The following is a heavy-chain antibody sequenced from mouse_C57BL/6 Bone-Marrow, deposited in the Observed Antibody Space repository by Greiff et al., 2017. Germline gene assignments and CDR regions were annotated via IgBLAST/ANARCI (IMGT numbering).Heavy chain of an antibody. CDR2: IAPETGGT. J-gene: IGHJ2*01. CDR1: GYTFTDYE. V-gene: IGHV1-15*01. CDR3: TRGLTTVVATDY. Sequence: QVQLQQSGAELVRPGASVTLSCKASGYTFTDYEMHWVKQTPVHGLEWIGAIAPETGGTAYNQKFKGKAILTADKSSSTAYMELRSLTSEDSAVYYCTRGLTTVVATDYWGQGTTLTVSS. D-gene: IGHD1-1*01.